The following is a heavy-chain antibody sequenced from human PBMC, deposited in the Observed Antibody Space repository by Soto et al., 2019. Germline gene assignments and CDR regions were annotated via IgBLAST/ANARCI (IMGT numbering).Heavy chain of an antibody. J-gene: IGHJ4*02. D-gene: IGHD6-13*01. CDR3: VKTVAAAGTPN. CDR2: INHSGST. CDR1: GGSFSGYY. V-gene: IGHV4-34*01. Sequence: QVQLQQWGAGLLKPSETLSLTCAVYGGSFSGYYWSWIRQPPGKGLEWIGEINHSGSTNYNPSLKSRVTISVDTSKTQFSLKLSSVTAADTAVYYCVKTVAAAGTPNWGQGTLVTVSS.